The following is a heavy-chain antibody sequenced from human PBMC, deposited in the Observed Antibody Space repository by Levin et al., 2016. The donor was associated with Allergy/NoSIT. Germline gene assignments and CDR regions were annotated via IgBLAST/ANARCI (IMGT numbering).Heavy chain of an antibody. Sequence: WIRQPPGKGLEWVGFIGTNAYGGTTKYAASVKDRFTISRDDSISIAYLQMNGLKTEDTAVYYCVRDSSWVSSDYWGQGTLVTVSS. J-gene: IGHJ4*02. D-gene: IGHD3-22*01. V-gene: IGHV3-49*02. CDR3: VRDSSWVSSDY. CDR2: IGTNAYGGTT.